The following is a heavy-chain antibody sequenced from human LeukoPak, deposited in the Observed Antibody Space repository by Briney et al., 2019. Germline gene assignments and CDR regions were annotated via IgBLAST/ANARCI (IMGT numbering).Heavy chain of an antibody. CDR3: ARSHRNWFDP. CDR1: GGSFSGYY. J-gene: IGHJ5*02. CDR2: INHSGST. Sequence: SETLSRTCAVYGGSFSGYYWSWIRQPPGKGLEWIGEINHSGSTNYNPSLKSRVTISVDTSKSQFSLKLSSVTAADTAVYYCARSHRNWFDPWGQGTLVTVSS. V-gene: IGHV4-34*01.